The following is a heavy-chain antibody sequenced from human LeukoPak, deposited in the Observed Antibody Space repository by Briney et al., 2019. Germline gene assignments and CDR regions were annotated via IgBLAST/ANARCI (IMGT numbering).Heavy chain of an antibody. V-gene: IGHV4-59*12. CDR1: GGSISNYY. CDR2: IYYSGST. J-gene: IGHJ6*03. CDR3: ARGRTYYYYYYMDV. Sequence: SETLSLTCNVSGGSISNYYWSWIRQPPGKGLEWIGYIYYSGSTNYNPSLKSRLTISVDTSKNQFSLKLSSVTAADTAVYYCARGRTYYYYYYMDVWGKGTTVTVSS.